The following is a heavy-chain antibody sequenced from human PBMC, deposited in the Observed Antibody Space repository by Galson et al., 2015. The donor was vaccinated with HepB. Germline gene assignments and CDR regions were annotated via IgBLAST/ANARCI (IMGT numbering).Heavy chain of an antibody. CDR1: GYTFTSYY. J-gene: IGHJ4*02. CDR3: AREAGYSGYDSRCCYFDY. CDR2: INPSGGST. D-gene: IGHD5-12*01. Sequence: SVKVSCKAPGYTFTSYYMHWVRQAPGQGLEWMGIINPSGGSTSYAQKFQGRVTMTRDTSTSTVYMELSSLRSEDTAVYYCAREAGYSGYDSRCCYFDYWGQGTLVTVSS. V-gene: IGHV1-46*03.